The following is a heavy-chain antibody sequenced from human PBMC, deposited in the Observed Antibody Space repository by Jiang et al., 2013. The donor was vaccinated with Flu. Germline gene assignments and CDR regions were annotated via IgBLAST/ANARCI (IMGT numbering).Heavy chain of an antibody. CDR3: ARQPCGSDRCSYHGVDV. V-gene: IGHV5-10-1*01. Sequence: GAEVKKPGESLRISCKASGYSFTNYWITWVRQMPGKGLEWMGRIDPADSETHYSPSFQGHVSISADTSISTAYLQWTSLKASDSAMYYCARQPCGSDRCSYHGVDVWGKGTSATVS. CDR2: IDPADSET. CDR1: GYSFTNYW. D-gene: IGHD2-21*02. J-gene: IGHJ6*04.